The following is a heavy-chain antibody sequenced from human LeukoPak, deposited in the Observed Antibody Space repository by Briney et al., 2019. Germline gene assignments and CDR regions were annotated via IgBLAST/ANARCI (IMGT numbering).Heavy chain of an antibody. V-gene: IGHV1-2*02. CDR3: ARLTGGGNTALY. J-gene: IGHJ4*02. Sequence: GASVKVSCKASGYTFTGYYMHWVRQAPGQGLEWMGWINPNSGGTNYAQKFQGRVTMTRDTSISTAYMELSRLRPDDTAVYYCARLTGGGNTALYWGQGTLVTVSS. D-gene: IGHD3-16*01. CDR1: GYTFTGYY. CDR2: INPNSGGT.